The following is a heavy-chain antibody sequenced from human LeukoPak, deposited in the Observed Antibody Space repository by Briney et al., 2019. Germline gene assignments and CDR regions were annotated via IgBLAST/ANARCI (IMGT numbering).Heavy chain of an antibody. D-gene: IGHD2-2*02. CDR3: AREGSSTSCYKY. CDR1: GGSFSGYY. V-gene: IGHV4-34*01. CDR2: INHSGST. J-gene: IGHJ4*02. Sequence: SETLSLTCAVYGGSFSGYYWSWIRRPPGKGLEWIGEINHSGSTNYNPSLKSRVTISVDTSKNQFSLKLSSVTAADTAVYYCAREGSSTSCYKYWGQGTLVTVSS.